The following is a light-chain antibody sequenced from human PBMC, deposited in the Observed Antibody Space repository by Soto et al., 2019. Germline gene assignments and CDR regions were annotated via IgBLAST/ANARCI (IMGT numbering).Light chain of an antibody. V-gene: IGKV1-5*03. J-gene: IGKJ2*02. CDR3: HQYNSYFRGT. CDR2: QAS. Sequence: DIEMTQSPSTLSVSVGDRVTITCRASQSISSWLAWYQQQPGKVPKLLLYQASSLENGVPSRLSGSGSGTEFTLSIISLQPDDSATYYSHQYNSYFRGTFGQGTKLDIK. CDR1: QSISSW.